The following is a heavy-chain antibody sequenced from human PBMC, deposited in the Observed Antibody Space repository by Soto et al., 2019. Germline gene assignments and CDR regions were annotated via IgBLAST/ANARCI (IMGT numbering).Heavy chain of an antibody. D-gene: IGHD3-22*01. CDR1: GFSLSTSGVG. J-gene: IGHJ5*02. CDR2: FYWDDDK. V-gene: IGHV2-5*02. CDR3: AHRRSTYYYDSTFDP. Sequence: QITLKESGPTLVKPTQTLTLTCTFSGFSLSTSGVGVGWIRQPQGKALEWLALFYWDDDKRYSPSLKSRLTLPXXXPXXQVVLTMTNMDPVDTATYYCAHRRSTYYYDSTFDPWGQGTLVTVSS.